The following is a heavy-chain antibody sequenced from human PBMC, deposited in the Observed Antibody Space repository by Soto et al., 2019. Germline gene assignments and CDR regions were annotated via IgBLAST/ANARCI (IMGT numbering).Heavy chain of an antibody. Sequence: DVQLVETGGGLIQPGGSLRLSCAASGFIVSSSYMSWVRQAPGKGLEWVSVLYSDGRTYYADSVKGRFTISRDNSKNTFYLQMNSLGAEDTAVYYCARCSGWYGQCYFDCWGQGTQVTVSS. D-gene: IGHD6-13*01. CDR1: GFIVSSSY. V-gene: IGHV3-53*02. J-gene: IGHJ4*02. CDR3: ARCSGWYGQCYFDC. CDR2: LYSDGRT.